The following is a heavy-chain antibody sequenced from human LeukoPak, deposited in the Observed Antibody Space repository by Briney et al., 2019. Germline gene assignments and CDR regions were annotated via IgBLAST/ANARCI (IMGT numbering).Heavy chain of an antibody. D-gene: IGHD1-1*01. J-gene: IGHJ6*03. CDR3: ARVGNAGTDYYYMDV. CDR2: INPNSGGT. CDR1: GYTFTSYG. Sequence: ASVKVSCKASGYTFTSYGISWVRQAPGQGLEWMGWINPNSGGTNYAQKFQGRVTMTRDTSISTAYMELSRLRSDDTAVYYCARVGNAGTDYYYMDVWGKGTTVTISS. V-gene: IGHV1-2*02.